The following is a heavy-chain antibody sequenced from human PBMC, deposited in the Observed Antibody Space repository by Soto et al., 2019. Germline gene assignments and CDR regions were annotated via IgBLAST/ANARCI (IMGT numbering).Heavy chain of an antibody. CDR2: IRDKPSGGTT. V-gene: IGHV3-49*05. Sequence: EVQVVESGGGLVKPGRSLRLSCTASGFTFGDYAMSWFRQAPGKGLEWVGFIRDKPSGGTTEYAASVKGRFTISRDDSKSIAYLQMNSLKIEDTAVYFCTPTIHYYGDYWGQGTLVTVSS. CDR3: TPTIHYYGDY. CDR1: GFTFGDYA. D-gene: IGHD5-18*01. J-gene: IGHJ4*02.